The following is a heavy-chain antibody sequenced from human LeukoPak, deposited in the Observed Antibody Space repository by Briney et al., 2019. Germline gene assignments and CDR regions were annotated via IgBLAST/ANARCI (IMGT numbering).Heavy chain of an antibody. J-gene: IGHJ4*02. CDR2: ISGTGGNT. V-gene: IGHV3-23*01. CDR3: AKDFEFKWQQPSDH. CDR1: GFSFSNYA. D-gene: IGHD1/OR15-1a*01. Sequence: PGGSLRLSCAVSGFSFSNYAMSWVRQFPGKGLEWVSGISGTGGNTYYADSVKSRCTISRDNSKNMLYLQMNTLTAEDTAIYFCAKDFEFKWQQPSDHWGQGTPVTVSS.